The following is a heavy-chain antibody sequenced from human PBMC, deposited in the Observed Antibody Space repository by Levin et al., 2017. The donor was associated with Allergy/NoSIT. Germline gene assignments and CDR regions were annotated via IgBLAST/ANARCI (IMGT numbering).Heavy chain of an antibody. CDR3: AKDRRRGYSGQDAFDI. J-gene: IGHJ3*02. V-gene: IGHV3-30*18. Sequence: GGSLRLSCAASGFTFSSYGMHWVRQAPGKGLEWVAVISYDGSNKYYADSVKGRFTISRDNSKNTLYLQMNSLRAEDTAVYYCAKDRRRGYSGQDAFDIWGQGTMVTVSS. CDR2: ISYDGSNK. CDR1: GFTFSSYG. D-gene: IGHD5-12*01.